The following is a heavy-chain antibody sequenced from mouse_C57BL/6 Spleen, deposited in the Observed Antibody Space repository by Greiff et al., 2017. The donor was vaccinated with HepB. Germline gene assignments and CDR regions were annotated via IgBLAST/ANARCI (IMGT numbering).Heavy chain of an antibody. V-gene: IGHV1-81*01. J-gene: IGHJ4*01. CDR2: IYPRSGNT. Sequence: QVQLQQSGAELARPGASVKLSCKASGYTFTSYGISWVKQRTGQGLEWIGEIYPRSGNTYYNEKFKGKATLTADKSSSTAYMELRSLTSEDSAVYFCAKNWDVYYAMDYWGQGTSVTVSS. CDR3: AKNWDVYYAMDY. CDR1: GYTFTSYG. D-gene: IGHD4-1*01.